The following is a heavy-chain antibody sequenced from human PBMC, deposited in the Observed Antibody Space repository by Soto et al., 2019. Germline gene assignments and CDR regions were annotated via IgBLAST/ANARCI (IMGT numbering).Heavy chain of an antibody. CDR2: ISAYNGNT. J-gene: IGHJ6*02. V-gene: IGHV1-18*01. Sequence: ASVKVSCKASGYTFTSYGISWVRQAPGQGPEWMGWISAYNGNTNYAQKLQGRVTMTTDTSTSTAYMELRSLRSDDTAVYYCARDFVVVPAAGLYYYGMDVWGQGTTVTVSS. D-gene: IGHD2-2*01. CDR1: GYTFTSYG. CDR3: ARDFVVVPAAGLYYYGMDV.